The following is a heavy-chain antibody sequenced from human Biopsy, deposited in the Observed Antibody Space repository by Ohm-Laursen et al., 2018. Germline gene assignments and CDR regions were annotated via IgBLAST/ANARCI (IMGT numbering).Heavy chain of an antibody. CDR2: INPATGET. V-gene: IGHV1-2*02. CDR3: AKPSGGVSTIGFDP. Sequence: SVKVSRKVSGYTFNAYYIHWMRQAPGQGLEWMGWINPATGETRYAQRFQGRVTMTRDTSVTTAYMQLSSLTSDDTALYYCAKPSGGVSTIGFDPWGQGTQVIVSS. D-gene: IGHD3-16*01. CDR1: GYTFNAYY. J-gene: IGHJ5*02.